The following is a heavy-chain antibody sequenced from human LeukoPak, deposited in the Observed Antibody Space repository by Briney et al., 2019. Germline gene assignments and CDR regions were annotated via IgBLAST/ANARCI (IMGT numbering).Heavy chain of an antibody. V-gene: IGHV4-30-2*01. J-gene: IGHJ6*02. D-gene: IGHD3-22*01. CDR1: GGSISSGGYS. CDR3: ARDRRDYYDSSGPWVKYYYGMDV. CDR2: IYHSGST. Sequence: SETLSLTCAVSGGSISSGGYSWSWIRQPPGKGLEWIGYIYHSGSTYYNPSLKSRVTISVDKSKNQFSLQLNSVTPEDTAVYYCARDRRDYYDSSGPWVKYYYGMDVWGQGTTVTVSS.